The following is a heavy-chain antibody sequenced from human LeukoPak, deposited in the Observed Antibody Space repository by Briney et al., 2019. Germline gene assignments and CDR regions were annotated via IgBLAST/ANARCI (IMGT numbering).Heavy chain of an antibody. V-gene: IGHV1-8*03. J-gene: IGHJ6*03. Sequence: ASVKVSCKASGYTFTSYDINWVRQSTGQGLEWMGWMNPNSGNTGYAQKFQGRVTITRNTSISTAYMELSSLTPEDTAVYYCARRGPKYYYYYSMAVWGKGTTVPVS. CDR2: MNPNSGNT. D-gene: IGHD2/OR15-2a*01. CDR1: GYTFTSYD. CDR3: ARRGPKYYYYYSMAV.